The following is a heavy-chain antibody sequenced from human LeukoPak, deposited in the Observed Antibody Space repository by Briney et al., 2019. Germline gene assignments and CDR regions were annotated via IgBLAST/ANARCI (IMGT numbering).Heavy chain of an antibody. Sequence: PGGSLRLSCAPSGFTFSNYGIHWVRQAPGKGLEWVAVISYDGSNKYYADSVKGRFTISRDNSKNTLYLQMNSLRAEDTAVYYCARGSGYSCAFTGRERTKSRLDYWGQGTLVTVSS. CDR3: ARGSGYSCAFTGRERTKSRLDY. V-gene: IGHV3-30*03. CDR2: ISYDGSNK. CDR1: GFTFSNYG. J-gene: IGHJ4*02. D-gene: IGHD5-18*01.